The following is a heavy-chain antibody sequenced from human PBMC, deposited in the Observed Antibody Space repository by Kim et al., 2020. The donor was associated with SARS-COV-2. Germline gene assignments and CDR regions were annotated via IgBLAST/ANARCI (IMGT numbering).Heavy chain of an antibody. CDR2: INHSGST. CDR1: GGSFSGYY. J-gene: IGHJ5*02. Sequence: SETLSLTCAVYGGSFSGYYWSWIRQPPGKGLEWIGEINHSGSTNYNPSLKSRVTISVDTSKNQFSLKLSSVTAADTAVYYCARRSRSVVAASNWFDPWG. D-gene: IGHD2-15*01. CDR3: ARRSRSVVAASNWFDP. V-gene: IGHV4-34*01.